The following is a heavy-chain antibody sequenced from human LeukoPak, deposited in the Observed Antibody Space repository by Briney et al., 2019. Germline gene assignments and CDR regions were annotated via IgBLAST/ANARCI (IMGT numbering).Heavy chain of an antibody. J-gene: IGHJ5*02. CDR3: AKSKEDCCGSFDP. CDR1: GFTFSSYA. CDR2: ISGSFST. Sequence: GGSLRLSCAASGFTFSSYAMSWVRQAPGMGLEWVSAISGSFSTCYADSVRGRFTISRDNSKNTLYLQMNSLRAEDTAVYYCAKSKEDCCGSFDPWGQGTLVTVSS. D-gene: IGHD2-15*01. V-gene: IGHV3-23*01.